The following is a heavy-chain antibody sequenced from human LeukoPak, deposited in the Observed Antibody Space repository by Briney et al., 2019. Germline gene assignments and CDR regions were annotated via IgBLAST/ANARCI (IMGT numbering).Heavy chain of an antibody. J-gene: IGHJ6*03. CDR2: RNQDGSEK. CDR1: GFTFSGYW. V-gene: IGHV3-7*03. CDR3: AKSAAMIVSYYMDV. D-gene: IGHD3-22*01. Sequence: GGALRLSCAASGFTFSGYWMSWVGQAPGKGLEWVANRNQDGSEKYYVDSVKGRFTISRDNAKISLYLQMNSLRAEDTAVYYCAKSAAMIVSYYMDVWGKGTTVTISS.